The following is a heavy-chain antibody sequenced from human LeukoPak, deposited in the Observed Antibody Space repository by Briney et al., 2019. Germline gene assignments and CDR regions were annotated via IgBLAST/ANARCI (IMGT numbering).Heavy chain of an antibody. CDR3: ARRYYYTLGNYYNADFDY. J-gene: IGHJ4*02. CDR2: IYYRGTT. D-gene: IGHD3-10*01. V-gene: IGHV4-39*01. Sequence: SETLSLTCTVSGGSISGSSHCWGWIRQSPGKGLEWIGSIYYRGTTYYNPSLKSRVTISIDTSKDQFSLKLSSVTAADTAVYYCARRYYYTLGNYYNADFDYWGQGTLVTVSS. CDR1: GGSISGSSHC.